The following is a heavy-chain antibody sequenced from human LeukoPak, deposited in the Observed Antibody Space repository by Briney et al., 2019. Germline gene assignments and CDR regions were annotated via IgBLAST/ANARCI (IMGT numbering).Heavy chain of an antibody. Sequence: SETLSLTCTVSGGSIRSYYWSWIRQPPGKGLEWIGYIYYSGSTNYNPSLKSRVTISVDTSKNQFSLKLSSVTAADTAVYYCARGGYYDSSGYSPEGYWGQGTLVTVSS. V-gene: IGHV4-59*01. D-gene: IGHD3-22*01. CDR2: IYYSGST. CDR3: ARGGYYDSSGYSPEGY. CDR1: GGSIRSYY. J-gene: IGHJ4*02.